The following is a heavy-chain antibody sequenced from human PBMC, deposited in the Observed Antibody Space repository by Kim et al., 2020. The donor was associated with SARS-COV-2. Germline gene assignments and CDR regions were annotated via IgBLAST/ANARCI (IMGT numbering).Heavy chain of an antibody. CDR3: ARTVAGRIDAFDI. J-gene: IGHJ3*02. V-gene: IGHV3-7*03. D-gene: IGHD6-19*01. CDR2: IKQDGSQK. Sequence: GGSLRLSCAASGFTFGRFTFGSFWMSWVRQAPGKGLEWVANIKQDGSQKYYVDSMKGRFTISRDNAQNSLYLHVTSLRAEDTAVYYCARTVAGRIDAFDIWGQGTMVTVPS. CDR1: GFTFGRFTFGSFW.